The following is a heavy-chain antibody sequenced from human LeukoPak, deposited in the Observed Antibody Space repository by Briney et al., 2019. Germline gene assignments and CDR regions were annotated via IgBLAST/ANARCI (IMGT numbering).Heavy chain of an antibody. D-gene: IGHD6-19*01. CDR1: GFTFSSYA. V-gene: IGHV3-23*01. CDR3: AKDSGSGWYNGDFDY. Sequence: GGSLRLSCAASGFTFSSYAMSWVRQAPGKGLEWVSAISGSDGSTYYADSVKGRFTISRDNSKNTLYLQMNSLRAEDTAVYYCAKDSGSGWYNGDFDYWGQGTLVTVSS. J-gene: IGHJ4*02. CDR2: ISGSDGST.